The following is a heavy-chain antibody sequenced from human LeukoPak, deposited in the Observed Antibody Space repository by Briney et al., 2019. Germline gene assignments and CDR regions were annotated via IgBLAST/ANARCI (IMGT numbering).Heavy chain of an antibody. CDR2: IYSGGGT. V-gene: IGHV3-53*01. Sequence: GGSLRLSCAASGFTVSSTYMSWVRRAPGKGLEWVSVIYSGGGTYYADSVKGRFTISRDNSKNTLYLHMNSLRAEDTAVYYCARGAPDYYFDYWGQGTLVTVSS. CDR1: GFTVSSTY. CDR3: ARGAPDYYFDY. J-gene: IGHJ4*02.